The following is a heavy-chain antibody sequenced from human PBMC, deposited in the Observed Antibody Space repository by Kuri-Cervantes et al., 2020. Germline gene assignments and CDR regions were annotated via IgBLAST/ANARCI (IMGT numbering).Heavy chain of an antibody. CDR2: INPNSGGT. CDR1: GYTFTGYY. V-gene: IGHV1-2*02. CDR3: ARVQQYSGSNTREFDYYYYYMDV. D-gene: IGHD1-26*01. J-gene: IGHJ6*03. Sequence: ASVKVSCKASGYTFTGYYMHWVRQAPGQGLEWMGWINPNSGGTNYAQKFQGRVTITTDESTSTAYMELSSLRSEDTAVYYCARVQQYSGSNTREFDYYYYYMDVWGKGTTVTVSS.